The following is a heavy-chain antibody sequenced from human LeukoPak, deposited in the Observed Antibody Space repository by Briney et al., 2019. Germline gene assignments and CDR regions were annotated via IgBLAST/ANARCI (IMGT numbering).Heavy chain of an antibody. J-gene: IGHJ4*02. V-gene: IGHV1-18*01. CDR2: ISAYNGNT. Sequence: ASVKVSCKASGYTFTSYGISWVRQAPGQGLEWMGWISAYNGNTNYAQKLQGRVTMTTDTSTSTAYMELRSLRSDDTAVYYCARVPYYYDSSGYVNFDYWGQGTLATVSS. D-gene: IGHD3-22*01. CDR3: ARVPYYYDSSGYVNFDY. CDR1: GYTFTSYG.